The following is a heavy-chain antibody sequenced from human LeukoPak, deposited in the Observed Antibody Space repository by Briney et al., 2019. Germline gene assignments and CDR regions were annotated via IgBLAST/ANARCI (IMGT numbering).Heavy chain of an antibody. CDR2: ISGNGGST. J-gene: IGHJ4*02. V-gene: IGHV3-23*01. CDR3: AKDYLFRYSSSPTYDY. CDR1: GFTFSSYA. D-gene: IGHD6-6*01. Sequence: GGSLRLSCAASGFTFSSYAMTWVRQAPGKGLEWVSDISGNGGSTHYADSVKGRFTISRDNSKSTLFLQVNSLSAEDTAVYYCAKDYLFRYSSSPTYDYWGQGTLVTVSS.